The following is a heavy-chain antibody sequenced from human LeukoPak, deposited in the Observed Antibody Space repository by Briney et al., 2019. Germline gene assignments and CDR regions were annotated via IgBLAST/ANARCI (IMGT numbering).Heavy chain of an antibody. Sequence: PAGGSLRLSCAASGFTVSSSYMSWVRQAPGKGLEWVSVIYSGGSTYYADSVKGRFTISRDNSKNTLYLQMNSLRAEDTAVYYCARADQLWNYFDYWGQGTLVTVSS. V-gene: IGHV3-66*01. J-gene: IGHJ4*02. D-gene: IGHD3-10*01. CDR1: GFTVSSSY. CDR3: ARADQLWNYFDY. CDR2: IYSGGST.